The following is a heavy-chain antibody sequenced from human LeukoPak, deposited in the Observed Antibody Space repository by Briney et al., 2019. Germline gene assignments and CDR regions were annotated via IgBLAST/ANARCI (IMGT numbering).Heavy chain of an antibody. Sequence: GGSLRLSCAATGFXFSSYSMNWVRQAPGKGLEWVSSISSTSNYIYYADSVKGRSTISRDNAKNSLYPQMNSLRAEDTAVYYCAKDLSRIVDHWGQGTLVTVSS. D-gene: IGHD3-22*01. CDR2: ISSTSNYI. V-gene: IGHV3-21*01. CDR1: GFXFSSYS. J-gene: IGHJ4*02. CDR3: AKDLSRIVDH.